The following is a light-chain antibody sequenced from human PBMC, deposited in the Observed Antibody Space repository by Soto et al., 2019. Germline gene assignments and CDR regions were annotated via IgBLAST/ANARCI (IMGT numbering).Light chain of an antibody. CDR2: GAS. V-gene: IGKV3-20*01. CDR1: QSISSSY. Sequence: EIVLTQSPGTLSLSPVKRATLSCRASQSISSSYLAWYQQRPGQAPRLLIYGASARATGIPDRFSGSGSGTDFTLTITRLEPEDFAIYYCQQYSRSPPTFGRGTKVDIK. J-gene: IGKJ1*01. CDR3: QQYSRSPPT.